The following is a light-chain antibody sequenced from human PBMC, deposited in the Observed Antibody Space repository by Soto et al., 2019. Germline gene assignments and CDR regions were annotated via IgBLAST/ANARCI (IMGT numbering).Light chain of an antibody. J-gene: IGLJ2*01. CDR2: EVS. V-gene: IGLV2-14*01. CDR3: SSYTSSSTLGV. CDR1: TSDVGGYNY. Sequence: QSALTQPASVSGSPAQSITISCTGTTSDVGGYNYVSWYQQHPGKAPKLMMYEVSNRPSGVSNRFSDSKSGNTASLTISGLQTEDEADYYCSSYTSSSTLGVFGGGTKVTVL.